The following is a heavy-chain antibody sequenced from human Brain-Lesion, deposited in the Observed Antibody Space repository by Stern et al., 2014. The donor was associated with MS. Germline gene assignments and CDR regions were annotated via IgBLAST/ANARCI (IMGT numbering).Heavy chain of an antibody. D-gene: IGHD2/OR15-2a*01. CDR2: VSYDGSNK. V-gene: IGHV3-30*18. Sequence: DQLVESGGGVVQPGRPLRLSCVASGFTFGSCAMHWVRQAPGKGLEWVAGVSYDGSNKYYADSVKGRFTISRDNSQNTLYMQMSSLRPEDTAVYYCAKDRQYLTYFFDHWGQGSLVTGSS. CDR1: GFTFGSCA. CDR3: AKDRQYLTYFFDH. J-gene: IGHJ5*02.